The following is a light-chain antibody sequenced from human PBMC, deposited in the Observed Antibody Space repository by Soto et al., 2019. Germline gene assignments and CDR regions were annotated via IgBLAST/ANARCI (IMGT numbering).Light chain of an antibody. J-gene: IGKJ1*01. CDR3: QQYYSTPPAT. CDR1: QSVSSSY. V-gene: IGKV3-20*01. Sequence: EIESMEVPGAGNVSPGGRATHSGGNRQSVSSSYFAWYQQQPRQPPRRLLYGASSRATGIPDRFIGSGAATDFTLTTSRLVPADDAVDYCQQYYSTPPATFGQGTKVDIK. CDR2: GAS.